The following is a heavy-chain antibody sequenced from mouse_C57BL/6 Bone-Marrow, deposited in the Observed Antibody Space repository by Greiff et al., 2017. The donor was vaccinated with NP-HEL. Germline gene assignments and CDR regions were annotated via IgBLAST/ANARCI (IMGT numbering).Heavy chain of an antibody. CDR1: GYTFTSYW. V-gene: IGHV1-5*01. CDR2: IYPGNSDT. D-gene: IGHD1-1*01. CDR3: TNLIYYYGSQFFDY. Sequence: EVQLQESGTVLARPGASVKMSCKTSGYTFTSYWMHWVKQRPGQGLEWIGAIYPGNSDTSYNQKFKGKAKLTAVTSASTAYMELSSLTNEDSAVYYCTNLIYYYGSQFFDYWGQGTTLTVSS. J-gene: IGHJ2*01.